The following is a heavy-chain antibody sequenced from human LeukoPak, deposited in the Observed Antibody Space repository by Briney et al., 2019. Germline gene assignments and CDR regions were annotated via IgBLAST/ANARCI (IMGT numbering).Heavy chain of an antibody. CDR2: ISYNGHNK. D-gene: IGHD1-1*01. CDR1: GFTFSRYG. V-gene: IGHV3-30*18. CDR3: AKDLEVPILDY. Sequence: PGGSLRLSCAASGFTFSRYGLHWVRQAPAKGLEWVALISYNGHNKYYADSVKGRFTISRDNSKNTLYLQMNSLRAEDTAVYYCAKDLEVPILDYWGQGTLVTVSS. J-gene: IGHJ4*02.